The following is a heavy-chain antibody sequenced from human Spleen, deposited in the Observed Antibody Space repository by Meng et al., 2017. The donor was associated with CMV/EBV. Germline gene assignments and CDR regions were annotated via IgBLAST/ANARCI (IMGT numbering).Heavy chain of an antibody. CDR1: GYTFTGYY. CDR3: ARARFDY. J-gene: IGHJ4*02. V-gene: IGHV1-2*02. CDR2: INPNSGGT. Sequence: ASVKVSCKASGYTFTGYYMHWVRQAPGQGLEWMGWINPNSGGTNYAQKFQGRVTMTRDTSISTAYMELSSVTAADTAVYYCARARFDYWGQGTLVTVSS.